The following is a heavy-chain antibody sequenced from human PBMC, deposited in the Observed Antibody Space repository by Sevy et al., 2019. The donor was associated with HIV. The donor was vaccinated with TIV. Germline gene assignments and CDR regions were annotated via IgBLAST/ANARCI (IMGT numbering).Heavy chain of an antibody. CDR1: GFTFSSSD. D-gene: IGHD6-13*01. J-gene: IGHJ3*02. CDR3: ARASGLSISWHGFDI. CDR2: ITTGGDT. V-gene: IGHV3-13*04. Sequence: GGSLRLSCAVSGFTFSSSDMHWVRQPTGKGLEWVSYITTGGDTKYSASVEGRFIISRDIARNSLYLQMNSLRAGDTAVYYCARASGLSISWHGFDIWGQWTVVTVSS.